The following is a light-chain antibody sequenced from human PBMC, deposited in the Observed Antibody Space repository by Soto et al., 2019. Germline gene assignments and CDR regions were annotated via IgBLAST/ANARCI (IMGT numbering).Light chain of an antibody. V-gene: IGLV2-14*01. CDR2: DVS. CDR3: SSYTTATTRV. Sequence: QSVLTQPASVSGSPGQSITISCTGTSSDVGAYNYVSWYQQHPGKAPKLMIFDVSNRHSGVSNRFSGSKSGNTASLTISGLQAEDEADYYCSSYTTATTRVFGGGTKLTVL. CDR1: SSDVGAYNY. J-gene: IGLJ3*02.